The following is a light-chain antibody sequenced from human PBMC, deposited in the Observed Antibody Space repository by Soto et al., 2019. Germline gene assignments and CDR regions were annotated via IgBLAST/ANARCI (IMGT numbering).Light chain of an antibody. CDR1: XSDVGGYNY. CDR2: XXX. V-gene: IGLV2-14*03. Sequence: QSVLTQPASVSGSPGQSITISCXXXXSDVGGYNYVSWYQQHPGKAPXXXXXXXXXXXXXVXNRFSGSKSGNTASLTISGLQAEDEADYYCSSYTSSSTHVFGTGTKVTV. J-gene: IGLJ1*01. CDR3: SSYTSSSTHV.